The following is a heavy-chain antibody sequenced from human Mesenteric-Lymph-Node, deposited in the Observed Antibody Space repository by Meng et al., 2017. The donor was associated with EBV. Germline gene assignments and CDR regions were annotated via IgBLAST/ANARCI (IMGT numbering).Heavy chain of an antibody. V-gene: IGHV4-39*07. CDR1: GGSVSSSTYY. Sequence: QVQPQESGPGLVKPSETLSLTCSVSGGSVSSSTYYWGWIRQPPGKGLEWIGNVYYSGISYHNPSLTSRRTMSVDPSKNQFSLNLNSVTAADTAVYYCARDRGIAAADYWGQGTLVTVSS. J-gene: IGHJ4*02. CDR3: ARDRGIAAADY. CDR2: VYYSGIS. D-gene: IGHD6-13*01.